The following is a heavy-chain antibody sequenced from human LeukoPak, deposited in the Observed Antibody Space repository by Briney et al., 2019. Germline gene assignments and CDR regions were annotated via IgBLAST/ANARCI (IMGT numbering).Heavy chain of an antibody. J-gene: IGHJ4*02. Sequence: SETLSLTCTVSGGSISSYYWSWLRQPPGKGLVWIGYIYYSGSTNYHPSLKSRVTISVDTSKNQFSLKLSSVTAADTAVYYCARLSGSDHFDYWGQGTLVTVSS. CDR3: ARLSGSDHFDY. D-gene: IGHD1-26*01. V-gene: IGHV4-59*01. CDR2: IYYSGST. CDR1: GGSISSYY.